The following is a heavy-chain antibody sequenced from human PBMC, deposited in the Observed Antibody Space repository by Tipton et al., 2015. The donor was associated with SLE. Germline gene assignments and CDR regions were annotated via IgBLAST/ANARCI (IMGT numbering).Heavy chain of an antibody. D-gene: IGHD6-13*01. CDR2: IYYSGNT. J-gene: IGHJ1*01. CDR1: GGSISSYY. V-gene: IGHV4-59*01. CDR3: ASVPKRGSTWHAEYFQH. Sequence: TLSLTCTVSGGSISSYYWSWIRQPPGKGLEWIGYIYYSGNTNYNPSLKSRVTISVDTSKNQFSLKLTSVTSADTAVYYCASVPKRGSTWHAEYFQHWGPGTLVTVSS.